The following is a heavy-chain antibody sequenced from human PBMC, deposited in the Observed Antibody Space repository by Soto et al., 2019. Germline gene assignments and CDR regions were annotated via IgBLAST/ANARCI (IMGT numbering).Heavy chain of an antibody. J-gene: IGHJ6*02. D-gene: IGHD2-21*02. CDR2: IYSGGSK. Sequence: GGSLRLSCAASGITVSSRFMSWVRQAPGRGLEWVSIIYSGGSKYYADSVKGRFTISRDNSKNTLYLQMNSLRDEDTAVYYCARGDGDYSYYYYYSCIDVWGQGTTVTVSS. CDR3: ARGDGDYSYYYYYSCIDV. V-gene: IGHV3-66*01. CDR1: GITVSSRF.